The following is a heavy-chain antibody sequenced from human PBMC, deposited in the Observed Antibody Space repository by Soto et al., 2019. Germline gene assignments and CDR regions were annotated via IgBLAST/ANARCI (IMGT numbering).Heavy chain of an antibody. J-gene: IGHJ6*02. V-gene: IGHV1-18*01. D-gene: IGHD2-2*01. Sequence: ASVKVSCKASGYTFTSYGISWVRQAPGQGLEWMGWISAYNGNTNYAQKLQGRVTMTTDTSTSTAYMELRSLRSDDTAMYYCERLGGYCSGTSCHGYYAMDVWGQGTTVTVSS. CDR2: ISAYNGNT. CDR3: ERLGGYCSGTSCHGYYAMDV. CDR1: GYTFTSYG.